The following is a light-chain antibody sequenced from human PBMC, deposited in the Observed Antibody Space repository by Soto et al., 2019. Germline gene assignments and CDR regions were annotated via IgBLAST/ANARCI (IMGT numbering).Light chain of an antibody. V-gene: IGKV3-15*01. CDR1: QSISSE. Sequence: EIVMTQSPATLSVSPGESATLSCRARQSISSELAWYQQKPGQPPRLLIYGESTRATGVPARFTGSGSGSDFTLTISGLQYEDFAVYYCQPVHNWPLTFGQGTRLEI. CDR3: QPVHNWPLT. J-gene: IGKJ2*01. CDR2: GES.